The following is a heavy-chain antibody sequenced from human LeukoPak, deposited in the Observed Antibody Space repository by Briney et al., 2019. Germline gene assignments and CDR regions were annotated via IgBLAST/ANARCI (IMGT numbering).Heavy chain of an antibody. D-gene: IGHD6-25*01. CDR1: GFTFYSYA. V-gene: IGHV3-23*01. Sequence: PGGSLRLSCAASGFTFYSYAISWVRQAPGKGLDWVSSISISSGVVNYADSVKGRSTISRDKSKNTVYLQMNGLRAEDTALYYCVRDAASDFYYYMDVWGKGRTVTVSS. CDR2: ISISSGVV. J-gene: IGHJ6*03. CDR3: VRDAASDFYYYMDV.